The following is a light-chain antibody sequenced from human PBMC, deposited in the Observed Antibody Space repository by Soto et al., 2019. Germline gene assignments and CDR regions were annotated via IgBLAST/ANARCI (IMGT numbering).Light chain of an antibody. Sequence: QSVLAQPASVSGSPGQSITISCTGTSSDVGHYNYVSWFQQHPGKVPKLLIYDVSSWPSGIPDRFSGSKSGNTASLTISGLQAEDVADYYCSAFTTSSTLVFGTGTNLT. CDR3: SAFTTSSTLV. CDR1: SSDVGHYNY. V-gene: IGLV2-14*01. CDR2: DVS. J-gene: IGLJ1*01.